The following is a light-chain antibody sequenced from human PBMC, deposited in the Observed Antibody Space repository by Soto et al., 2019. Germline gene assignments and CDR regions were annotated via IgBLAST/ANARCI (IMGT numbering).Light chain of an antibody. CDR1: QSVSSN. CDR2: GAS. Sequence: EIVMTQSPATLSVSPGERATLSCRASQSVSSNLAWYQQKPGQAPRLLIYGASTRATGIPARFSGSGSGTEFTLTISSPQSEDFAVYYCQQYNNWPLMYTFGQGTKLEIK. CDR3: QQYNNWPLMYT. J-gene: IGKJ2*01. V-gene: IGKV3D-15*01.